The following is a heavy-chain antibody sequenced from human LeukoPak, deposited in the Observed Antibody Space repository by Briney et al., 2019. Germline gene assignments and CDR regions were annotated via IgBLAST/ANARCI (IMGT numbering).Heavy chain of an antibody. V-gene: IGHV3-30*03. CDR3: AREESSGWYWFDP. D-gene: IGHD6-19*01. CDR1: GGSISSYY. CDR2: ISYDGSNK. Sequence: LSLTCTVSGGSISSYYWSWIRQPPGKGLEWVAVISYDGSNKYYADSVKGRFTISRDNSKNTLYLQMNSLRAEDTAVYYCAREESSGWYWFDPWGQGTLVTVSS. J-gene: IGHJ5*02.